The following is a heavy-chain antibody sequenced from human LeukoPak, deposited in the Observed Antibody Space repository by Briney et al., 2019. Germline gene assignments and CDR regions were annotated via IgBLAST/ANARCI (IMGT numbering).Heavy chain of an antibody. CDR2: ISVYNGNT. V-gene: IGHV1-18*01. D-gene: IGHD2-2*01. J-gene: IGHJ6*03. Sequence: ASVKVSCKASGYTFPSYGISWVRQAPGQGLEWMGWISVYNGNTNYAQKLQGRVTMTRNTSISTAYMELSSLRSEDTAVYYCARKGPANYYYYYMDVWGKGTSVTVSS. CDR1: GYTFPSYG. CDR3: ARKGPANYYYYYMDV.